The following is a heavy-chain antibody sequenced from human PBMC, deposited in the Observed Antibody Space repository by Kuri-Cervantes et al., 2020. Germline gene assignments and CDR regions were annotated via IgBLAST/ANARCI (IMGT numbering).Heavy chain of an antibody. CDR3: ARTRRFGELFY. J-gene: IGHJ4*02. CDR1: GGSISSYY. Sequence: SETLSLTCTVSGGSISSYYWSWIRQPPGKGLEWIGEINHSGSTNYNPSLKSRVTISVDTSKNQFSLKLSSVTAADTAVYYCARTRRFGELFYWGQGTLVTVSS. V-gene: IGHV4-34*01. D-gene: IGHD3-10*01. CDR2: INHSGST.